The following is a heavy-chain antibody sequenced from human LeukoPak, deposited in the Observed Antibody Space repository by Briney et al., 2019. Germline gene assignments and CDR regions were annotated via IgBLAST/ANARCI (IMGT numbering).Heavy chain of an antibody. D-gene: IGHD2-15*01. CDR1: VRPISRGGYY. J-gene: IGHJ5*02. Sequence: SQTLSLTCTLSVRPISRGGYYWRWIRQHPGKGLEWIGYIYFSGSTNYSPSLKSRVTISLDTSKNQFSLDLSSATAADTAMYYCARTTTGYYNYFDRWGQGTLVTVSS. CDR2: IYFSGST. V-gene: IGHV4-31*03. CDR3: ARTTTGYYNYFDR.